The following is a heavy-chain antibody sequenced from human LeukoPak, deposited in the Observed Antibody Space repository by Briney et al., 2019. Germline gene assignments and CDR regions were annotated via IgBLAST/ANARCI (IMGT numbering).Heavy chain of an antibody. D-gene: IGHD1-1*01. J-gene: IGHJ4*02. V-gene: IGHV4-59*12. CDR2: IYYSGST. CDR1: GGSISSYY. CDR3: ARGRGYNRHYFDY. Sequence: SETLSLTCTVSGGSISSYYWSWIRQPPGKGLEWIGYIYYSGSTNYNPSLKSRVTISVDTSKNQFSLKLSSVTAADTAVYYCARGRGYNRHYFDYWGQGTLVAVSS.